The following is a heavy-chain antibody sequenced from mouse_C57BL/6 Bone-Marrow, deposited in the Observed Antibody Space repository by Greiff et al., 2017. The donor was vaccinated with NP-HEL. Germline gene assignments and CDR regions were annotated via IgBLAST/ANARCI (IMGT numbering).Heavy chain of an antibody. CDR3: ARLGYYDYGYAMDY. CDR1: GFTFSSYG. V-gene: IGHV5-6*01. D-gene: IGHD2-4*01. CDR2: ISSGGSYT. Sequence: EVKVVESGGDLVKPGGSLKLSCAASGFTFSSYGMSWVRQTPDKRLEWVATISSGGSYTYYPDSVKGRFTISRDNAKNTLYLQMSSLKSEDTAMYYCARLGYYDYGYAMDYWGQGTSVTVSS. J-gene: IGHJ4*01.